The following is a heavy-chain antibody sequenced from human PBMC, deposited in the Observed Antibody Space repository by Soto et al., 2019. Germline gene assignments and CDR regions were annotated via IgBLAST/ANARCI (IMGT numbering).Heavy chain of an antibody. CDR2: INHSGST. J-gene: IGHJ6*03. CDR1: GGSFSGYY. CDR3: ARVHFDYYYYMDV. D-gene: IGHD3-3*02. V-gene: IGHV4-34*01. Sequence: SSETLSLTCAVYGGSFSGYYWSWIRQPPGKGLEWIGEINHSGSTNYNPSLKSRVTISVDTSKNQFSLKLSSVTAADTAVYYCARVHFDYYYYMDVWGKGTTVTVSS.